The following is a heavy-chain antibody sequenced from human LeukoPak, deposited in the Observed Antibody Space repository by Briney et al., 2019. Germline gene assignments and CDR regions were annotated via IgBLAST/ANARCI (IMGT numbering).Heavy chain of an antibody. J-gene: IGHJ4*02. CDR1: GYTFTTYG. CDR2: ISPDKGNT. V-gene: IGHV1-18*01. D-gene: IGHD2/OR15-2a*01. Sequence: ASVKASCKSSGYTFTTYGISWLRQAPGQGLEWMGRISPDKGNTDYAQKFQGRVTMTTDTSTSTAYMELRNLRSDDTAVYFCARDWGSKRIIADYWGQGTLVTVSS. CDR3: ARDWGSKRIIADY.